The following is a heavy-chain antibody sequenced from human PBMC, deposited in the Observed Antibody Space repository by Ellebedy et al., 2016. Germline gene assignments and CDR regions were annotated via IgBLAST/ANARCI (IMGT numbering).Heavy chain of an antibody. CDR2: IKSKPNGGTT. V-gene: IGHV3-15*01. J-gene: IGHJ4*02. CDR1: GFTFSTYA. Sequence: GESLKISXAASGFTFSTYAMFWVRQAPGKGLEWVGRIKSKPNGGTTDYAAPVKGRFTISRDDSENTLYLQMNSLKTDDTAVYYCTTPTDLGHYDIYDYWGQGTLVTVSS. D-gene: IGHD3-9*01. CDR3: TTPTDLGHYDIYDY.